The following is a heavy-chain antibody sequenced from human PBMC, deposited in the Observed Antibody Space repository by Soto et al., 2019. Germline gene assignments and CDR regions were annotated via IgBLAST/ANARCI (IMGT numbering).Heavy chain of an antibody. V-gene: IGHV3-48*04. CDR1: GFTFSNAW. Sequence: EVQLVESGGGLVKPGGSLRLSCAASGFTFSNAWMSWVRQAPGKGLEWVSYISSSGSTIYYADSVKGRFTISRDNAKNSLYLQMNSLRAEDTAVYYCAREGYCSSTSCPWDAFDIWGQGTMVTVSS. D-gene: IGHD2-2*01. CDR3: AREGYCSSTSCPWDAFDI. J-gene: IGHJ3*02. CDR2: ISSSGSTI.